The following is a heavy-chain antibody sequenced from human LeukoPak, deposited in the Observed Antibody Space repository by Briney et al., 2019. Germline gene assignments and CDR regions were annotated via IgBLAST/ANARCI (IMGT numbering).Heavy chain of an antibody. V-gene: IGHV3-66*01. J-gene: IGHJ5*02. CDR3: ASRGT. CDR2: IHRDSRT. D-gene: IGHD3-10*01. Sequence: WGSLRLSCVVSGFTVTSDYMSWVRQAPGQGLDWVSIIHRDSRTFYADSVKGRFTISRDNSKNTLYLQLTSLRVEDTAVYYCASRGTWGQGTLVTVSS. CDR1: GFTVTSDY.